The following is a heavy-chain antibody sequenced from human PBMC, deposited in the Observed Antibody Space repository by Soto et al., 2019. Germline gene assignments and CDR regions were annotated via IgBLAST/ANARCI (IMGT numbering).Heavy chain of an antibody. J-gene: IGHJ6*02. D-gene: IGHD3-10*01. V-gene: IGHV3-11*05. CDR2: ISSSSSYT. Sequence: GSLRLSCAASGFTFSDYYMSWIRQAPGKGLEWVSYISSSSSYTNYADSVKGRFTISRDNAKNSLYLQMNSLRAEDTAVYYCAREMGVTMVRGVIITAPYYYYGMDVWGQGT. CDR1: GFTFSDYY. CDR3: AREMGVTMVRGVIITAPYYYYGMDV.